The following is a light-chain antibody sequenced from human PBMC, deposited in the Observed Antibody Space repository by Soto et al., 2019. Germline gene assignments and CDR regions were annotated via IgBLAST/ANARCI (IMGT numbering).Light chain of an antibody. CDR1: QRISTW. CDR3: QQYSTYPWT. J-gene: IGKJ1*01. Sequence: DIQLTQAHSTLSASVGDRVSITCRARQRISTWLAWYRQKPGKAPKLLIFDASSLESRVSSRFSGRGPGTQFTLTISSLQPDDFATYDCQQYSTYPWTFGQGAKVEF. CDR2: DAS. V-gene: IGKV1-5*01.